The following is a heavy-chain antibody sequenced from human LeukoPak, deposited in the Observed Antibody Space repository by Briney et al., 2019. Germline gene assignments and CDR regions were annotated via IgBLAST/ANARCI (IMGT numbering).Heavy chain of an antibody. V-gene: IGHV3-23*01. Sequence: GGSLRLSCAASGFNFKNYAMTWVRQAPGKGLEWVSSISDSAGATYYADSVKGRFTISRDSSRNTLFLHMNTLRAEDTAIYYCAKDRTVGASYWYFDLWGRGTLVTVSS. CDR3: AKDRTVGASYWYFDL. CDR1: GFNFKNYA. CDR2: ISDSAGAT. J-gene: IGHJ2*01. D-gene: IGHD1-26*01.